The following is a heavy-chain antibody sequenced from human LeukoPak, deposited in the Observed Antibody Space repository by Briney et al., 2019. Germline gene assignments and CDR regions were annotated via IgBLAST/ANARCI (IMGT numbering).Heavy chain of an antibody. CDR3: ARRLTQYDCFDP. D-gene: IGHD2-2*01. CDR1: GDSVSSNSVT. CDR2: TYYRSTWYN. Sequence: SQTLSLTCAISGDSVSSNSVTWNWIRQSPSRGLEWLGRTYYRSTWYNDYAVSVRGRITVNPDTSKNQFSLHLNSVTPEDTAVYYCARRLTQYDCFDPWGQGILVTVFS. V-gene: IGHV6-1*01. J-gene: IGHJ5*02.